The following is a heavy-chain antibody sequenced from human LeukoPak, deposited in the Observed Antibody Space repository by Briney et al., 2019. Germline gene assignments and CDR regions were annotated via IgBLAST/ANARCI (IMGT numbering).Heavy chain of an antibody. V-gene: IGHV1-2*04. CDR2: INPNSGGT. CDR1: GYTFTGYY. D-gene: IGHD6-13*01. J-gene: IGHJ5*02. CDR3: AREGSSSWYRWFDP. Sequence: ASVKVSCKASGYTFTGYYMHWVRQAPGQGLEWMGWINPNSGGTNYAQKFQGWVTMTRDTSTSTAYMELSRLRSDDTAVYYCAREGSSSWYRWFDPWGQGTLVTVSS.